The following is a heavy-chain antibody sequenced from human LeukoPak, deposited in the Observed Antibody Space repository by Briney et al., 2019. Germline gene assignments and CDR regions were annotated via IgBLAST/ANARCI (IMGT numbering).Heavy chain of an antibody. CDR1: GGSISSGGYY. CDR3: ARGLSSLWFGELLEYYFDY. D-gene: IGHD3-10*01. J-gene: IGHJ4*02. Sequence: SETLSLTCTVSGGSISSGGYYWSWIRQHPGKGLEWIGYIYYSGSTYYNPSLKGRVTISVDTSKNQFSLKLSSVTAADTAVYYCARGLSSLWFGELLEYYFDYWGQGTLVTVSS. CDR2: IYYSGST. V-gene: IGHV4-31*03.